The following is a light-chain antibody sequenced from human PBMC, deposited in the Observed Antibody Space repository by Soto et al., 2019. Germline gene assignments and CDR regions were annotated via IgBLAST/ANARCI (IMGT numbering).Light chain of an antibody. CDR1: HSIXSH. CDR3: QQRSKCTPLT. Sequence: IGLTKSAATLSLSPGERATLSCRASHSIXSHLAWYAQKPGQAPRVLIXARSNRATGIPARFIGSGSGTVFALTISSLEPEDFSVYYCQQRSKCTPLTFGQGTRLDIK. CDR2: ARS. V-gene: IGKV3-11*01. J-gene: IGKJ5*01.